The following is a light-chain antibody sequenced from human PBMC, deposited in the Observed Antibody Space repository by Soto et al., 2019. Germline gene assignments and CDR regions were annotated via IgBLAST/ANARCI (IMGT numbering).Light chain of an antibody. J-gene: IGKJ4*01. V-gene: IGKV3-15*01. CDR3: QQYNNWPPIA. CDR1: QSVSSN. Sequence: EIVMTQSPATLSVSPGERATLSCRASQSVSSNLAWYQQKPGQAPRLLIYGASTRATGIPARFSGSGSGTESALTISSVQSVGFAVSYCQQYNNWPPIAFGGGTKVEIK. CDR2: GAS.